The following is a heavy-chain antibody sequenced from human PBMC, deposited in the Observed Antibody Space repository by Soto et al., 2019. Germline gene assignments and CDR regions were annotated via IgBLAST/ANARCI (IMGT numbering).Heavy chain of an antibody. J-gene: IGHJ6*02. Sequence: ASVKVSCKASGYDFTAYDINWVRQASGQGLEWMGWMNPINGATGSARRFQGRVSMTRNTATATAYLELTSLRSDDSAVYYCGRGPSPRAPAARTPYYYAMDVWGQGTNVTVYS. CDR3: GRGPSPRAPAARTPYYYAMDV. V-gene: IGHV1-8*02. CDR2: MNPINGAT. CDR1: GYDFTAYD. D-gene: IGHD6-6*01.